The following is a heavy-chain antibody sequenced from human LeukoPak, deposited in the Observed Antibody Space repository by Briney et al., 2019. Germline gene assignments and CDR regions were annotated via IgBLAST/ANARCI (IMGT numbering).Heavy chain of an antibody. CDR3: ARGSPDYYGSGSYYYYYYGMDV. Sequence: GGSLRLSCAASGFTFSNYAMHWVRQAPGKGLEWVAVISYDGSNKYYADSVKGRFTISRDNSKNTLYLQMNSLRAEDTAVYYCARGSPDYYGSGSYYYYYYGMDVWGKGTTVTVSS. CDR2: ISYDGSNK. J-gene: IGHJ6*04. V-gene: IGHV3-30*04. D-gene: IGHD3-10*01. CDR1: GFTFSNYA.